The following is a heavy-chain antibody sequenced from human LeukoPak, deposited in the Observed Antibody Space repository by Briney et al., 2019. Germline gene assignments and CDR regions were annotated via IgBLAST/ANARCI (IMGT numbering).Heavy chain of an antibody. J-gene: IGHJ4*02. CDR3: VKSIRQLGRRGYFDY. CDR1: GFTFSSYA. D-gene: IGHD1-1*01. CDR2: ISSNGGST. Sequence: GGSLRLSCSASGFTFSSYAMHWVRQAPGKGLEYVSAISSNGGSTYYADSVKGRFTISRDNSKNTLYLQMSSLRAEDTAVYYCVKSIRQLGRRGYFDYWGQGTLVTVSS. V-gene: IGHV3-64D*06.